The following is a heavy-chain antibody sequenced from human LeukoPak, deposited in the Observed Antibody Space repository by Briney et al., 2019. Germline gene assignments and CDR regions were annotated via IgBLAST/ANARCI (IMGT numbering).Heavy chain of an antibody. V-gene: IGHV4-59*08. CDR1: GGSISSYY. Sequence: KPSETLSLTCTVSGGSISSYYWSWIRQPPGKGLEWIGYIYYSGSTNYNPSLKSRVTISVDTSKNQFSLKLSSVTAADTAVYYCARHAIVVVAATSWFDPWGQGTLVTVSS. CDR2: IYYSGST. J-gene: IGHJ5*02. CDR3: ARHAIVVVAATSWFDP. D-gene: IGHD2-15*01.